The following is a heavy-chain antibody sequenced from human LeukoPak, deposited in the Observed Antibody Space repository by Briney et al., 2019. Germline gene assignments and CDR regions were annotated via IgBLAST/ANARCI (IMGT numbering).Heavy chain of an antibody. Sequence: PSETLSLTCTVSGGSLTSYYWSWIRQPPGKGLEWIRQIYYSGSTNYNPSLKSRVTISLDTSKNQFSLKLNSVTAADTAVYYCARAMGGAGTVTDYWGQGTLVTVSS. CDR3: ARAMGGAGTVTDY. D-gene: IGHD6-13*01. CDR2: IYYSGST. J-gene: IGHJ4*02. V-gene: IGHV4-59*01. CDR1: GGSLTSYY.